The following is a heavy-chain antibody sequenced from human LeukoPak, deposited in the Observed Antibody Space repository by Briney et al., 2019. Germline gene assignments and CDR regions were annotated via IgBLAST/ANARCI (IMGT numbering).Heavy chain of an antibody. V-gene: IGHV3-20*04. Sequence: PGGSLRLSCAASGFTFGDYGMSWGRQAPGKGLERVSGVNRNGDSTGYADSVKGRFTISRDNARNSLYLQMNSLRAEDTALYYCARSNKDYYVSYYLDAWAKGTTVTVYS. CDR2: VNRNGDST. CDR3: ARSNKDYYVSYYLDA. CDR1: GFTFGDYG. J-gene: IGHJ6*03.